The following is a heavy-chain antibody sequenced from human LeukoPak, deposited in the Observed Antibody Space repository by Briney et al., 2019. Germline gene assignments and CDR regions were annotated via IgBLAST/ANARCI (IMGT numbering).Heavy chain of an antibody. Sequence: SEALSLTCAVFGGSFSGYYWSWIRQPPGKGLEWIGRINHSGSTNYNPSLKSRVTISVGTSKNQFSLKVSSVTAADTAVYYCARRSSYGAANPLGYWGQGTLVTVSS. CDR1: GGSFSGYY. CDR2: INHSGST. CDR3: ARRSSYGAANPLGY. D-gene: IGHD4/OR15-4a*01. J-gene: IGHJ4*02. V-gene: IGHV4-34*01.